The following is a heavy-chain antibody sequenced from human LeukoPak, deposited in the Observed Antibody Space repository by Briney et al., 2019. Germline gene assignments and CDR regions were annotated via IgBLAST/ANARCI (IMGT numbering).Heavy chain of an antibody. J-gene: IGHJ4*02. CDR3: ARGGQLWLSPFFDY. Sequence: ASVKISCKASGGTFSSYAISWVRQAPGQGLEWMGRIIPIFGTANYAQKFQGRVTITTDESTSTAYMELSSLRSEDTAVYYCARGGQLWLSPFFDYWGQGTLVTVSS. CDR1: GGTFSSYA. CDR2: IIPIFGTA. V-gene: IGHV1-69*05. D-gene: IGHD5-18*01.